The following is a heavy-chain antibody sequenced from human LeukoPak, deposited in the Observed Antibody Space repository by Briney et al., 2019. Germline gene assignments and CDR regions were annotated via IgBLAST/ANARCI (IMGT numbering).Heavy chain of an antibody. CDR1: GGSFIGYD. V-gene: IGHV4-34*01. CDR2: INHSGGT. D-gene: IGHD6-6*01. J-gene: IGHJ5*02. Sequence: PSETLSLTCAVYGGSFIGYDWTWIRQPPGKGLEWIGEINHSGGTNYNPSLKNRVTISVDTSKNQFSLKLSSVTAADTAVYYCASLARGGNWFDPWGQGTLVTVSS. CDR3: ASLARGGNWFDP.